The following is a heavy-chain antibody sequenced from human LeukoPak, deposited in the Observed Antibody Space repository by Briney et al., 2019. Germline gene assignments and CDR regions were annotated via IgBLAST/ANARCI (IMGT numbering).Heavy chain of an antibody. Sequence: SVKVSCKASGGTFSSYAISWVRQAPGQGLEWMGRIIPILGIANYAQKFQGRVTITADKSTSTAYMELSSLRSEDTAVYYCARSGYGDQGGFDYWGQGTLVTVSS. CDR1: GGTFSSYA. J-gene: IGHJ4*02. CDR3: ARSGYGDQGGFDY. CDR2: IIPILGIA. D-gene: IGHD4-17*01. V-gene: IGHV1-69*04.